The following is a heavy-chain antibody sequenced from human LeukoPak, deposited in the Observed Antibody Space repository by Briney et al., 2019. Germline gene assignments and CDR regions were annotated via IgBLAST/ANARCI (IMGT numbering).Heavy chain of an antibody. V-gene: IGHV3-11*01. D-gene: IGHD3-22*01. Sequence: PGGSLRLSCAASGFTFSDYYMSWIRQAPGKGLEWVSYISSSGSTIYYADSVKGRFTIYRDNAKNSLYLQMNSLRAEDTAVYYCARLDYYYDSSGYYFDYWGQGTLVTVSS. J-gene: IGHJ4*02. CDR3: ARLDYYYDSSGYYFDY. CDR1: GFTFSDYY. CDR2: ISSSGSTI.